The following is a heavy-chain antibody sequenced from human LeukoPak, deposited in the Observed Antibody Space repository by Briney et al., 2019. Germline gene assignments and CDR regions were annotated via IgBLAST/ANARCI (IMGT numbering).Heavy chain of an antibody. CDR3: ARGQVPAARGYNWFDP. D-gene: IGHD2-2*01. Sequence: SETLSLTCAVYGWSFNDYYWNWIRQPPGKGLEWIGEINARGDINYNPSLKSRVTISVDTSKKQFSLRLTSMIAADTALYYCARGQVPAARGYNWFDPWGQGTLVTVSS. J-gene: IGHJ5*02. V-gene: IGHV4-34*01. CDR1: GWSFNDYY. CDR2: INARGDI.